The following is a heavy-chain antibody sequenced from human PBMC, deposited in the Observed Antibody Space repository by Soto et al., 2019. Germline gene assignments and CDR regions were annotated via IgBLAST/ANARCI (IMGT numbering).Heavy chain of an antibody. CDR2: IYPGDSDT. D-gene: IGHD5-12*01. CDR1: GYSFTSYW. V-gene: IGHV5-51*01. Sequence: GESLKISCKGSGYSFTSYWIGWVRQMPGKGLEWMGIIYPGDSDTRYSPSFQGQVTISADKSISTAYLQWSSLKASDTAMYYCARQPPYSGYEYYFDYWGQGTLVTVSS. CDR3: ARQPPYSGYEYYFDY. J-gene: IGHJ4*02.